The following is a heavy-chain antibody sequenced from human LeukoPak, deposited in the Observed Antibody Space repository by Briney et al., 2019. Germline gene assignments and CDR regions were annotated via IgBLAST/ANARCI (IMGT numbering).Heavy chain of an antibody. CDR3: AREAGSWSYFFDY. CDR2: IYYSGST. V-gene: IGHV4-59*01. D-gene: IGHD3-10*01. J-gene: IGHJ4*02. Sequence: SETLSLTCTVSGGSISSYYWSWIRQPPGKGLEWIGYIYYSGSTNYNPSLKSRVTISVDTSKNQFSLKLSSVTAADTAVYYCAREAGSWSYFFDYWGQGTLVTVSS. CDR1: GGSISSYY.